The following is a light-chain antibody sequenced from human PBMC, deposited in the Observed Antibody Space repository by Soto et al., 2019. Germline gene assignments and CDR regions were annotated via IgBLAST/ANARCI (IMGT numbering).Light chain of an antibody. J-gene: IGLJ1*01. CDR3: SSYSRRSTYV. V-gene: IGLV2-14*03. Sequence: QSVLTQTASVSGAPGQSITISCTGTSSDVSGYNYVSWYQQQPGKAPRLIIYDVSYRPSGVSNRCSGSKSGNTASLTISGLQAEDEADYFCSSYSRRSTYVFGTGTKSPS. CDR2: DVS. CDR1: SSDVSGYNY.